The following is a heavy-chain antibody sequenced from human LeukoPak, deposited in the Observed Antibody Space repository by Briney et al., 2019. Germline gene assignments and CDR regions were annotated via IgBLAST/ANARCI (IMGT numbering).Heavy chain of an antibody. CDR1: GFTFSSYA. Sequence: GGSLRLSCAASGFTFSSYAMHWVRQAPGKGLEWVAVISYDGSNKYYADSVKGRFTISRDNSKNTLYLQMNSLRAEDTAVYYCARDLLWIRSSYCSSTSCYRHWFDPWGQGTLVTVSS. J-gene: IGHJ5*02. V-gene: IGHV3-30*01. D-gene: IGHD2-2*01. CDR2: ISYDGSNK. CDR3: ARDLLWIRSSYCSSTSCYRHWFDP.